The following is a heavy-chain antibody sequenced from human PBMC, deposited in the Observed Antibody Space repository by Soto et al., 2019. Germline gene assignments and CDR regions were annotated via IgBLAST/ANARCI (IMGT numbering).Heavy chain of an antibody. CDR2: INAYNGNT. J-gene: IGHJ4*02. CDR3: ARDVGYGLIDY. CDR1: GYTFTSYG. Sequence: QVQLVQSGAEVKKPGASVKVSCKASGYTFTSYGISWVRQAPGQGLEWMGWINAYNGNTNYAQKLQGRVPITTDASTSTAYMELRSLRSGETAVYYCARDVGYGLIDYWGQGTLVTVSS. V-gene: IGHV1-18*01. D-gene: IGHD5-18*01.